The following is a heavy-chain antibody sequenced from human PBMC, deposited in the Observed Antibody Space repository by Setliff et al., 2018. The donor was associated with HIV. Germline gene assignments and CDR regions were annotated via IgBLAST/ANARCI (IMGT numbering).Heavy chain of an antibody. CDR2: IYYSGSA. CDR1: GDSIDRSNFF. CDR3: ARGGAFCGRDSCYYLDY. J-gene: IGHJ4*02. Sequence: LSLTCTVSGDSIDRSNFFWTWIRQHPEKGLEWIGYIYYSGSATYNPSLKSQASISVDTSRNEFSLKLSSVTAADTAVYFCARGGAFCGRDSCYYLDYWGQGNPVTVSS. D-gene: IGHD2-21*02. V-gene: IGHV4-31*01.